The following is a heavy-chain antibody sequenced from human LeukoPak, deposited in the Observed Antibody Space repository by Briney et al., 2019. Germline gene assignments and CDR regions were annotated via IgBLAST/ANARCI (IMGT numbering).Heavy chain of an antibody. J-gene: IGHJ6*02. CDR1: GYSFTSYW. D-gene: IGHD3-3*01. Sequence: GESLKISCKGSGYSFTSYWIGWVRQMPGKGLEWMGIIYPSDSDTRYSPSFQGQVTISADKSISTAYLQWSSLKASDTAMYYCARASTIFGVVYGMDVWGQGTTVTVSS. CDR3: ARASTIFGVVYGMDV. V-gene: IGHV5-51*01. CDR2: IYPSDSDT.